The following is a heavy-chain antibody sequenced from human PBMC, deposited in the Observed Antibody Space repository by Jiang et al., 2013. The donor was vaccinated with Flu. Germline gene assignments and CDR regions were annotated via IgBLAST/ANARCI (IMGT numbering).Heavy chain of an antibody. CDR3: ARDPYDGLAYGAFDL. J-gene: IGHJ3*01. Sequence: VQLVESGGGLVQPGGSLRLSCAASGFTFSNYWMTWVRQAPGRGLEWVANIKQDGSQEFNVRSVKGRFSILRDNAKNSLFLQMSSLTAEDTAVYYCARDPYDGLAYGAFDLWGQGTMVTVSS. V-gene: IGHV3-7*03. CDR2: IKQDGSQE. CDR1: GFTFSNYW. D-gene: IGHD3-10*01.